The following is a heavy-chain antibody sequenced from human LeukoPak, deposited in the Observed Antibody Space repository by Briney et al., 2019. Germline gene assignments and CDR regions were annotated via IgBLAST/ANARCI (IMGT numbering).Heavy chain of an antibody. CDR3: ARFTYSNYGDWFDP. V-gene: IGHV1-69*02. J-gene: IGHJ5*02. CDR1: GGTFSSYT. D-gene: IGHD4-11*01. CDR2: IIPILGIA. Sequence: SVKVSCKASGGTFSSYTISWVRQAPGQGLEWMGRIIPILGIANYAQKFLGRVTITADKSTSTAYMELSSLRSEDTAVYYCARFTYSNYGDWFDPWGQGTLVTVSS.